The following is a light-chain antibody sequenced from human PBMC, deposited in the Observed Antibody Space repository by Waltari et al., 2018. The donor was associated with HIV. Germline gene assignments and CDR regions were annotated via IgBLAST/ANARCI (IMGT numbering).Light chain of an antibody. V-gene: IGKV3-15*01. Sequence: EIVMTQSPATLSVSPGERATLSCRASQSFSSDLAWYQHKPGQAPRLLIYGASTRAAGIPARFIGSGSGTEFTLTISSLQSEDFAVYYCQQYNNWPLSFGQGTKLEIK. CDR1: QSFSSD. J-gene: IGKJ2*01. CDR2: GAS. CDR3: QQYNNWPLS.